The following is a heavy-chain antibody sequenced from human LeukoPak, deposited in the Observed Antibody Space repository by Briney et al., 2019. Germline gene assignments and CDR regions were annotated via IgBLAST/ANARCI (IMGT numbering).Heavy chain of an antibody. CDR2: ISGSGGTT. J-gene: IGHJ4*02. Sequence: GGSLRLSCAASGFTSRSYAMSWVRQAPGKGLEWVSGISGSGGTTYYADSVKGRFTISRDNSRDTLYLQMNSLRAGDTAIYYCVKDRPNYYGSNGHYYRQNGDYWGQGTLVAVSS. CDR1: GFTSRSYA. V-gene: IGHV3-23*01. CDR3: VKDRPNYYGSNGHYYRQNGDY. D-gene: IGHD3-22*01.